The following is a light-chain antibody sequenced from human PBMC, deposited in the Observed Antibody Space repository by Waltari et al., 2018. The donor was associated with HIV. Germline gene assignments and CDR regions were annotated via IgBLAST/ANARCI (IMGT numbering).Light chain of an antibody. V-gene: IGKV3-11*01. CDR2: DAS. J-gene: IGKJ5*01. Sequence: EIVLTQSPAALVLSPGERATLSCRARQSVNTYLAWYQQKFGQPPRLLIYDASTRATGIPARFTGNGSATDFTLTISSLEPEDFAVYFCQQRTNRPPITFGQGTRLELK. CDR1: QSVNTY. CDR3: QQRTNRPPIT.